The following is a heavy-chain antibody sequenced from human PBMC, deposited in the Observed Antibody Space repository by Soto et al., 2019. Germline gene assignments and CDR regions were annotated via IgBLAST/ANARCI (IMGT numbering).Heavy chain of an antibody. J-gene: IGHJ4*02. CDR1: GFTFSSYA. Sequence: GGSLRLSCAASGFTFSSYAMSWVRQAPGKGLEWVSGIDGSGRNTYYADPVKGRFTISRDNSKNTLSVQMNGLRVEDTALYYCAKDGGSVCSGGTCYFQAPDYWGQGTLVTVSS. V-gene: IGHV3-23*01. D-gene: IGHD2-15*01. CDR2: IDGSGRNT. CDR3: AKDGGSVCSGGTCYFQAPDY.